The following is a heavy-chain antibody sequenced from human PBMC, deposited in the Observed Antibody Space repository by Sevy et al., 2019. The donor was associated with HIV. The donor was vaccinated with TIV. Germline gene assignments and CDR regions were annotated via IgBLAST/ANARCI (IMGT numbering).Heavy chain of an antibody. Sequence: GGSLRLSCAASGFTFGDYYMSWIRQAPGKGLEWVSYISSSGSTIYYADSVKGRFTISRDNAKNSLYLQMNSLRAEDTAVYYCAREVNYYDSSDYWGQGTLVTVSS. CDR2: ISSSGSTI. CDR1: GFTFGDYY. J-gene: IGHJ4*02. CDR3: AREVNYYDSSDY. V-gene: IGHV3-11*01. D-gene: IGHD3-22*01.